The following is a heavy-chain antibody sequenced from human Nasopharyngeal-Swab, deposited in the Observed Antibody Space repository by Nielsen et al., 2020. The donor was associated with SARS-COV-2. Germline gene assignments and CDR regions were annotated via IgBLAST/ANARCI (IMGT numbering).Heavy chain of an antibody. V-gene: IGHV4-31*02. D-gene: IGHD6-13*01. CDR2: IYYSGST. Sequence: WIRQPPGKGLEWIGYIYYSGSTYYNPSLKSRVTISVDTSKNQFSLKLSSVTAADTAVYYCARPRGPYSIYSSSWYVYYFDYWGQGTLVTVSS. CDR3: ARPRGPYSIYSSSWYVYYFDY. J-gene: IGHJ4*02.